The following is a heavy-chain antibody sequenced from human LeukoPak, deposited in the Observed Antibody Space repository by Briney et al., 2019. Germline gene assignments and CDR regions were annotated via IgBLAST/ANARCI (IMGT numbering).Heavy chain of an antibody. CDR1: GYTFTDYY. V-gene: IGHV1-2*02. CDR2: INPNSGGT. Sequence: ASVKVSCTTSGYTFTDYYMHWVRQAPGQGLEWMGWINPNSGGTSSAQKFQGRVTMTRDTSITTVYMEVSWLTSDDTAIYYCARADRLHGGPYLIGPWGQGTLVTVSS. J-gene: IGHJ5*02. D-gene: IGHD2-21*01. CDR3: ARADRLHGGPYLIGP.